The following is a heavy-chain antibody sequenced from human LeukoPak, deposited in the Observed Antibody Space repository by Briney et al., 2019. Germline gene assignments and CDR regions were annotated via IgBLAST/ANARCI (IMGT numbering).Heavy chain of an antibody. CDR3: AKFGRSDFWSGAEYYYYYMDV. CDR1: GFTFSSYA. J-gene: IGHJ6*03. V-gene: IGHV3-23*01. CDR2: ISGSGGST. Sequence: GGSLRLSCAASGFTFSSYAMSWVRQAPGKGLEWVSAISGSGGSTYYADSVKGRFTISRDNSKNTLYLQMNSLRAEDTAVYYCAKFGRSDFWSGAEYYYYYMDVWGKGTTVTVSS. D-gene: IGHD3-3*01.